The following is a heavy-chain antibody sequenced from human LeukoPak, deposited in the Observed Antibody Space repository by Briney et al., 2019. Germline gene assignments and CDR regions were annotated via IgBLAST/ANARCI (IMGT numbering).Heavy chain of an antibody. D-gene: IGHD6-19*01. CDR3: ARVSRWFLAVAGYADF. V-gene: IGHV4-34*01. CDR1: GGSFSGYS. CDR2: TNHRGST. Sequence: PSETLSLTCAFSGGSFSGYSWSWICQTPAQGLEWDGETNHRGSTNYNPSLKSRVTISVDASKCQFYLKLSSVTAADTAVYYCARVSRWFLAVAGYADFWGQGTQVTVSS. J-gene: IGHJ4*02.